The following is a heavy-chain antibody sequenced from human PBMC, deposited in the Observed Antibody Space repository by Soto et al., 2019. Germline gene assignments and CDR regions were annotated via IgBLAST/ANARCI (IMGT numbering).Heavy chain of an antibody. CDR1: GFTFRNNV. J-gene: IGHJ4*02. Sequence: PGGSLRLSCAASGFTFRNNVLSWVRQAPGKGLDWVSGITGSGRDTYYADSVKGRFTISRDNSKNTLYLQMNSLRAEDTAVYYCAKADLNWNYGPPNYWGQGTLVTVSS. CDR3: AKADLNWNYGPPNY. CDR2: ITGSGRDT. D-gene: IGHD1-7*01. V-gene: IGHV3-23*01.